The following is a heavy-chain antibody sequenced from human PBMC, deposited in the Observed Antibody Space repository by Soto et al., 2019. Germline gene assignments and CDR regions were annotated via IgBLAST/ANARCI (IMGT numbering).Heavy chain of an antibody. CDR2: IKSKTDGGTT. CDR1: GFTFSNAW. J-gene: IGHJ3*02. V-gene: IGHV3-15*01. D-gene: IGHD3-3*01. Sequence: GSLRLSCAASGFTFSNAWMSWVRQAPGKGLEWVGRIKSKTDGGTTDYAAPVKGRFTISRDDSKNTLYLQMNSLKTEDTAVYYCTTSHYDFWSGYYDAFDIWGQGTMVTVSS. CDR3: TTSHYDFWSGYYDAFDI.